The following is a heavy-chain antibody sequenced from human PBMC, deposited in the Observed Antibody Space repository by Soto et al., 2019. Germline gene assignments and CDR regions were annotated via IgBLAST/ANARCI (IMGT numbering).Heavy chain of an antibody. Sequence: QVQLVQSGAEVKKPGSSVKVSCKASGYTFISYGISWVRQAPGQGLEWMGWISAYNDYTNYAQKLQGRDTMNTDTPTGIAYLELRSLRSDDTAVYYCAREGYYSGSGSYSPPRYYGMDVWGQGTTVTVSS. CDR1: GYTFISYG. CDR2: ISAYNDYT. V-gene: IGHV1-18*01. CDR3: AREGYYSGSGSYSPPRYYGMDV. J-gene: IGHJ6*02. D-gene: IGHD3-10*01.